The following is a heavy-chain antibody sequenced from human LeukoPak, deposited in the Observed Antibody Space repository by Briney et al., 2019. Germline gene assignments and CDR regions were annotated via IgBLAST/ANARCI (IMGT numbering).Heavy chain of an antibody. J-gene: IGHJ6*03. CDR1: GYTFTSYD. Sequence: ASVKVSCKASGYTFTSYDINWVRQATGQGLEWMGWMNPNSGNTGYAQKFQGRVTMTRNTSISTAYMELSSLRSEDTAVYYCARGLILWIRELFTRPYYYYYMDVWGKGTTVTVSS. CDR3: ARGLILWIRELFTRPYYYYYMDV. CDR2: MNPNSGNT. V-gene: IGHV1-8*01. D-gene: IGHD3-10*01.